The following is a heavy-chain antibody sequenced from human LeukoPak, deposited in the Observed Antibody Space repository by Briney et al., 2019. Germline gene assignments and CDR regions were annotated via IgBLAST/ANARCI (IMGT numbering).Heavy chain of an antibody. CDR3: TLYNH. CDR1: GYTFTSHD. J-gene: IGHJ5*02. Sequence: GASVKVSCKASGYTFTSHDMHWVRQAPVQRLEWMGCINTDNGNTKYSQEFQGRVTITRDTSASTAYMELSSLRSEDFAMYYCTLYNHWGQGTLVTVSS. D-gene: IGHD2-2*02. CDR2: INTDNGNT. V-gene: IGHV1-3*03.